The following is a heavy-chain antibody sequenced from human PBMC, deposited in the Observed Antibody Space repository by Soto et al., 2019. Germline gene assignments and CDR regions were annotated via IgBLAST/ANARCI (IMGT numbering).Heavy chain of an antibody. Sequence: QVQLVQSGAELKKPGASVKVSCKASGYTFTAYYMHWLRQAPGQGLEWMGWINPNSGGTKYAQKFQGRVTMTNDTSISTAYMELSRLGSDDTAVYYCARGDFDSSANYYAGWFDPWGQGTLVTVSS. J-gene: IGHJ5*02. CDR1: GYTFTAYY. CDR3: ARGDFDSSANYYAGWFDP. V-gene: IGHV1-2*02. CDR2: INPNSGGT. D-gene: IGHD3-22*01.